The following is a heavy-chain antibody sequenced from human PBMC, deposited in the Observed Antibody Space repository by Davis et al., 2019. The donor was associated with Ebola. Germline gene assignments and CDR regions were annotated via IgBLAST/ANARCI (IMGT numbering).Heavy chain of an antibody. J-gene: IGHJ4*02. Sequence: PGGSLRLSCPASGFTFSSYSMNWVRQAPGKGLEWVSSISSSSSYIYYADSVKGRFTISRDNAKNSLYLQMNSLRAEDTAVYYCARVLSSSGWYDYWGQGTLVTVSS. CDR1: GFTFSSYS. CDR2: ISSSSSYI. V-gene: IGHV3-21*01. D-gene: IGHD6-19*01. CDR3: ARVLSSSGWYDY.